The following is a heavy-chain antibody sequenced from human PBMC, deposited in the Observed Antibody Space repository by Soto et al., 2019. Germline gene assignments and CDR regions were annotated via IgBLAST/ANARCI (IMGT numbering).Heavy chain of an antibody. Sequence: SETLCLTCTVSGGSISSSSYYWGWIRQPPGKGLEWIGSIYYSGSTYYNPSLKSRVTISVDTSKNQFSLKLSSVTAADTAVYYCARTYYYDSAFGPWGQGTLVTVSS. J-gene: IGHJ5*02. CDR2: IYYSGST. CDR3: ARTYYYDSAFGP. CDR1: GGSISSSSYY. D-gene: IGHD3-22*01. V-gene: IGHV4-39*01.